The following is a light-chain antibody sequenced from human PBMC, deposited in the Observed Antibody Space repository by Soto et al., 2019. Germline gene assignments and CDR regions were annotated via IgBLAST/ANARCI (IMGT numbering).Light chain of an antibody. CDR2: EVN. CDR1: SSDVGSYDL. J-gene: IGLJ2*01. V-gene: IGLV2-23*02. Sequence: QSALTQPASVSESPGQSITISCTGTSSDVGSYDLVSWYQHHPGTAPKLIVYEVNKRPSGVSARFSGSKSGNTASLTISGLQTEDEADYYCCSYAGNNLVFGGGTKLTVL. CDR3: CSYAGNNLV.